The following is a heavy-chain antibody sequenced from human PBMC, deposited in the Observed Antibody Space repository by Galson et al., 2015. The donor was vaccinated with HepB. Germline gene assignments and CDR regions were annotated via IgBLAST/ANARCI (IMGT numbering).Heavy chain of an antibody. CDR1: GYTFTSYG. CDR2: ISAYNGNT. Sequence: SVKVSCKASGYTFTSYGISWVRQAPGQGLEWMGWISAYNGNTNYAQKLQGRVTMTTDTSTSTAYTELRSLRSDDTAVYYCAKRNDHLDYWGQGTLVTVSS. J-gene: IGHJ4*02. CDR3: AKRNDHLDY. V-gene: IGHV1-18*01. D-gene: IGHD1-1*01.